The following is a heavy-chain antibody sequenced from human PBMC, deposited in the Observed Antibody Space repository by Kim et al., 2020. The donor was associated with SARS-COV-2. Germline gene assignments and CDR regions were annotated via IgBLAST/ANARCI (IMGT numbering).Heavy chain of an antibody. CDR1: GFTFSSYA. CDR3: AKGESNNWFFFDY. J-gene: IGHJ4*02. V-gene: IGHV3-23*01. CDR2: VRGGGGSK. Sequence: GGSLRLSCAASGFTFSSYAMSWVRQAPGKGREGVSFVRGGGGSKYHADSVKVRFAISRDNSKKTLYLQMNSLRAEDTALYYCAKGESNNWFFFDYWGQGTLVTVSS. D-gene: IGHD1-1*01.